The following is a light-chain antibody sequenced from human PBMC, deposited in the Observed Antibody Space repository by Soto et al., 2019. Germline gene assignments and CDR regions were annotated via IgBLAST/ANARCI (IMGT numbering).Light chain of an antibody. CDR1: SSDVGGYNY. J-gene: IGLJ2*01. CDR2: EVT. V-gene: IGLV2-8*01. CDR3: SSYAGSRVLV. Sequence: QSALTQPPSASGSPGQSVTISCTGTSSDVGGYNYVSWYQQHPGKAPKLMIYEVTKRPSGVPARFSGSKSGNTASLTVSGLQAEDEADYYCSSYAGSRVLVLGGGTKLTVL.